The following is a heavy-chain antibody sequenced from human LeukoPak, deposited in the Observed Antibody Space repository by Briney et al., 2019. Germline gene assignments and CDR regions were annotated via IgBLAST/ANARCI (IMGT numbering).Heavy chain of an antibody. CDR3: ARGGMGYRPKRPLNWFDP. Sequence: SETLSLTCAVYGGSFSGYYWSWIRQPPGKGLEWIGEINHSGSTNYNPSLKSRVTISVDTSKNQFSLKLSSVTAADTAVYYCARGGMGYRPKRPLNWFDPWGQGTLVTVSS. J-gene: IGHJ5*02. V-gene: IGHV4-34*01. CDR2: INHSGST. D-gene: IGHD1-14*01. CDR1: GGSFSGYY.